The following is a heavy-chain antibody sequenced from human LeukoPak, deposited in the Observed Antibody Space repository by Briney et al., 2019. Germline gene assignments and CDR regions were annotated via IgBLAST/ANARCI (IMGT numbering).Heavy chain of an antibody. D-gene: IGHD3-10*01. Sequence: GGSLRLSCAASGFTFSSYGMHWVRQAPGKGLEWVAFIRYDGSNKYYADSVKGRFTISRDNSKNTLYLQMNSLRAEDTAVYYCAKAPEYYGSGSYYKTRYYYYYMDVWGKGTTVTVSS. CDR3: AKAPEYYGSGSYYKTRYYYYYMDV. CDR2: IRYDGSNK. CDR1: GFTFSSYG. J-gene: IGHJ6*03. V-gene: IGHV3-30*02.